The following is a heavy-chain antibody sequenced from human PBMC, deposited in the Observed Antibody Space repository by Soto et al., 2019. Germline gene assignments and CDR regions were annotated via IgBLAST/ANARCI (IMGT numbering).Heavy chain of an antibody. Sequence: QVQLQESGPGLVKPSGTLSLTCTVSGDSLTNYYWSWIRQSPGRGLEWIGYIYNSGTTDYNSSLKSRVTISVETSKHQFSLKLSAVTAADTAVYFSARGKSGSSHSPIDYWGPGTRVTVSS. CDR1: GDSLTNYY. V-gene: IGHV4-4*08. D-gene: IGHD1-26*01. CDR2: IYNSGTT. CDR3: ARGKSGSSHSPIDY. J-gene: IGHJ4*02.